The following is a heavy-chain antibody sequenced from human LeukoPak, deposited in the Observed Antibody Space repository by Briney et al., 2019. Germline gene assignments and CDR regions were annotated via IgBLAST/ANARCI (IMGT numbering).Heavy chain of an antibody. J-gene: IGHJ4*01. CDR2: IYTSGTT. V-gene: IGHV4-4*07. D-gene: IGHD4-17*01. CDR1: GGSISTYY. Sequence: SETLSLTCTVSGGSISTYYWSWIRQPAGKGLEWIGRIYTSGTTYYNPSLKSRVTISVDTSKNQFSLKLTSVTAADTAVYYCARAPGTTFDYWGHGNMVTVSS. CDR3: ARAPGTTFDY.